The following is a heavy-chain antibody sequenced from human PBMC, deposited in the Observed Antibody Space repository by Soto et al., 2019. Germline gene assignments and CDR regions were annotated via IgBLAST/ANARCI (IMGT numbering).Heavy chain of an antibody. CDR1: GFTFSSYG. CDR2: IWYDGSNK. V-gene: IGHV3-33*01. D-gene: IGHD3-10*01. Sequence: QVQLVESGGGVVQPGRSLRLSCAASGFTFSSYGMHWVRQAPGKGLEWGAVIWYDGSNKYYADSVKGRFTISRDNSKNTLYLEVNSLRAEDTAVYYCARDEGLGVNYYYYGMDVWGQGTTVTVSS. CDR3: ARDEGLGVNYYYYGMDV. J-gene: IGHJ6*02.